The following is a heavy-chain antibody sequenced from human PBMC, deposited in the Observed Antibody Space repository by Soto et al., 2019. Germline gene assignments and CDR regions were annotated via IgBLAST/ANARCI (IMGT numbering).Heavy chain of an antibody. CDR3: ARVSDYVWGSYGHYFDY. V-gene: IGHV1-46*01. CDR1: GYTFRSYY. D-gene: IGHD3-16*01. J-gene: IGHJ4*03. CDR2: INPSGGST. Sequence: ASVKVSCKASGYTFRSYYIHWVWQAPGQGLEWMGMINPSGGSTNYAQKFQGRVTMTRDTSTSTVYMELSSLRSDDTAVYYCARVSDYVWGSYGHYFDYWGQGTLVTVSS.